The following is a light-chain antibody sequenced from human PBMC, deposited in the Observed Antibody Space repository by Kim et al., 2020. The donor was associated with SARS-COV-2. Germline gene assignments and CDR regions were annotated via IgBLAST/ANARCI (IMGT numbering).Light chain of an antibody. Sequence: DIQMTQSPSTLSASVGDRVTITCRASQNINIWLAWYQQKPGKAPNLLIYDASNLETGVPSRFSGSGSGTEFTLTISSLQPADFATYFCQEYKSDSWKSGQGTKVDIK. CDR1: QNINIW. CDR2: DAS. J-gene: IGKJ1*01. V-gene: IGKV1-5*01. CDR3: QEYKSDSWK.